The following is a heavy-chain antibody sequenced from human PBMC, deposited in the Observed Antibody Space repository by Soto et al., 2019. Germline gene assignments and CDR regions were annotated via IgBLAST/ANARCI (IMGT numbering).Heavy chain of an antibody. CDR3: VRGQPHRITIFEVVIRSYDYGMDV. CDR2: INYRGSS. CDR1: GLTFSDYY. J-gene: IGHJ6*02. D-gene: IGHD3-3*02. Sequence: GSLRLSCAASGLTFSDYYMSWIRQAPGKGLEWIGEINYRGSSYYNPSLESRISMAVDTSKNQFSLKLRSVTAADTAVYFCVRGQPHRITIFEVVIRSYDYGMDVWGQGTTVTVSS. V-gene: IGHV4-34*01.